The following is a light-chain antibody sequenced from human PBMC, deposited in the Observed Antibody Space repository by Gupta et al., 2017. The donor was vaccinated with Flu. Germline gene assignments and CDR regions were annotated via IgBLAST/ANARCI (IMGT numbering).Light chain of an antibody. CDR2: GAT. CDR1: QSGRDGQSNRDY. CDR3: QQDDNGPFT. J-gene: IGKJ4*01. Sequence: SLTVRATINGRATQSGRDGQSNRDYLSWYQQKPGQAPKLLIYGATNRESGVPARFSGSGSGTDFTLTIASLQAEDVAVYYCQQDDNGPFTFGGGTKVEIK. V-gene: IGKV4-1*01.